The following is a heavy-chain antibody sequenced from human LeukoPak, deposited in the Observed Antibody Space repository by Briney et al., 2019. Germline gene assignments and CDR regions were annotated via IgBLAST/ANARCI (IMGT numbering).Heavy chain of an antibody. D-gene: IGHD6-19*01. V-gene: IGHV3-23*01. Sequence: PGGSLRLPCAASGFTFTSYAMSWVRQAPGKGLEWVSTFSGASTTSYADAVKGRVTISRDNSKNILYLQLNSLRAEDTAVYYCAKLKQWQPQRYFFEYWGQGALVTVAS. CDR2: FSGASTT. J-gene: IGHJ4*02. CDR1: GFTFTSYA. CDR3: AKLKQWQPQRYFFEY.